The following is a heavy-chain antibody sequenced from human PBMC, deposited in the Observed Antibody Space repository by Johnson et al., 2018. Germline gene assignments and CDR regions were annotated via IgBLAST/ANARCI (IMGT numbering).Heavy chain of an antibody. J-gene: IGHJ3*02. CDR2: IWYDGSNK. D-gene: IGHD5-24*01. CDR1: GFTFNNYG. V-gene: IGHV3-33*01. CDR3: AGQYGYNWDDAFDI. Sequence: QVQLVESGGGVVQPGRSLRLSCAASGFTFNNYGMHWVRQAPGKGLEWVAVIWYDGSNKYYADSVKGRFTISRDNSKNTLYLQMNSLRAEDTAVYYCAGQYGYNWDDAFDIWGQGTMVTVAS.